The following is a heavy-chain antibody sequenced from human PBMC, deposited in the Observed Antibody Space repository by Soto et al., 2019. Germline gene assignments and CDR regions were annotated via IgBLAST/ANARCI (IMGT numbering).Heavy chain of an antibody. CDR1: GGSISSGDYY. Sequence: QVQLQESGPGLVKPSQTLSLTCTVSGGSISSGDYYWSWIRQPPGKGLEWIGYIYYSGSTYYNPSLKSRVTISVDTSKNQFSLKLSSVTAADTAVYYCARDSWVRGVIIRGNYFDYWGQGTQVTVSS. D-gene: IGHD3-10*01. V-gene: IGHV4-30-4*01. CDR3: ARDSWVRGVIIRGNYFDY. J-gene: IGHJ4*02. CDR2: IYYSGST.